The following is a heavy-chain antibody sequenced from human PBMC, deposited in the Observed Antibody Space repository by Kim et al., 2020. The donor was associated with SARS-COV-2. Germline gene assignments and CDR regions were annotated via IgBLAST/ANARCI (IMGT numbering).Heavy chain of an antibody. J-gene: IGHJ4*02. CDR3: ARDVIVVVAATLAPLDY. D-gene: IGHD2-15*01. CDR1: GYTFTSYG. Sequence: ASVKVSCKASGYTFTSYGISWVRQAPGQGLEWMGWISAYNGNTNYAQKLQGRVTMTTDTSTSTAYMELRSLRSDDTAMYYCARDVIVVVAATLAPLDYWGQGTLVTVSS. CDR2: ISAYNGNT. V-gene: IGHV1-18*01.